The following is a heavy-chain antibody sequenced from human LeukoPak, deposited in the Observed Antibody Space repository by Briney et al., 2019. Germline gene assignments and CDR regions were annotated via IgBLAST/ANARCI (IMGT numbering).Heavy chain of an antibody. CDR1: GYTFTSYG. CDR2: INPNSGGT. J-gene: IGHJ5*02. D-gene: IGHD2-2*01. Sequence: ASVKVSCKASGYTFTSYGISWVRQAPGQGLEWMGWINPNSGGTNYAQKFQGRVTMTRDTSISTAYMELSRLRSDDTAVYYCAIPAAMPAANWFDPWGQGTLVTVSS. V-gene: IGHV1-2*02. CDR3: AIPAAMPAANWFDP.